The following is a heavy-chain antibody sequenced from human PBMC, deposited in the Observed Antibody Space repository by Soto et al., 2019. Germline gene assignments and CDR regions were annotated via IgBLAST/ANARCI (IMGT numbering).Heavy chain of an antibody. CDR2: ISYDGSNK. Sequence: HPGGSLRLSCAASGFTFSSYGMHWVRQAPGKGLEWVAVISYDGSNKYYADSVKGRFTISRDNSKNTLYLQMNSLRAEDTAVYYCAKDSWEWLQDYFDYWGQGTLVTVPS. D-gene: IGHD3-3*01. CDR3: AKDSWEWLQDYFDY. CDR1: GFTFSSYG. J-gene: IGHJ4*02. V-gene: IGHV3-30*18.